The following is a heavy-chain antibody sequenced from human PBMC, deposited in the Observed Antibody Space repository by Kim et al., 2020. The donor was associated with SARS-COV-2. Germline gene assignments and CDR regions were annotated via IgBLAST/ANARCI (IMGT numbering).Heavy chain of an antibody. J-gene: IGHJ2*01. Sequence: GGSLRLSCTASGFSFSDFYMHWVRQAPGKGLEWVSVIWCDGGTKYYADSVKGRFTISRDNSKNTLSLQMNSLRAEDTAVYYCAKVMSGYDSTFDIWY. CDR1: GFSFSDFY. CDR3: AKVMSGYDSTFDIWY. V-gene: IGHV3-33*06. D-gene: IGHD5-12*01. CDR2: IWCDGGTK.